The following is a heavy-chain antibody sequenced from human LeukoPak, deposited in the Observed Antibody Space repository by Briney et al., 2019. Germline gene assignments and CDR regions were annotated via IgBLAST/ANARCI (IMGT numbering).Heavy chain of an antibody. CDR1: GDSVSSNSAA. V-gene: IGHV6-1*01. CDR2: TYYKSKWYN. CDR3: ARDSITTPRGAFDL. J-gene: IGHJ3*01. Sequence: SQTLSLTCAISGDSVSSNSAAWNWIRQSPSRGLEWLGRTYYKSKWYNDYAVSVKSRITINPDTSKNQFSLQLNSVTPEDTAVYYCARDSITTPRGAFDLWGQGTMVTVSS. D-gene: IGHD3-22*01.